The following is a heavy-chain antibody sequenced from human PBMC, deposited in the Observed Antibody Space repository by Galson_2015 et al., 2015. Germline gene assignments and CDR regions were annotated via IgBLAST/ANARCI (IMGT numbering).Heavy chain of an antibody. CDR3: ARDAELGYCSGGSCYYYGLDV. CDR2: VSSSSSYI. J-gene: IGHJ6*02. V-gene: IGHV3-21*01. D-gene: IGHD2-15*01. Sequence: SLRLSCAASGFTFTSSSMNWVRQARGKGLEWVSSVSSSSSYIYYADSVKGRFTVSRDNAKTSLYLQMNSLRAEDTAVYYCARDAELGYCSGGSCYYYGLDVWGQGTTVTVSS. CDR1: GFTFTSSS.